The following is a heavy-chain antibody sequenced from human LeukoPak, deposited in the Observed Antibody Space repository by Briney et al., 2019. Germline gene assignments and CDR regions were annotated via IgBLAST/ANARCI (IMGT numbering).Heavy chain of an antibody. CDR2: IWYDGSNK. Sequence: GRSLRLSCAASGFTFSNYGMHWVRQAPGKGLEWMAVIWYDGSNKYFADSVKGRFTISRDNSKNTLYLEMNSLRVEDTAVYYCTRDVTSRYFDLWGRGTLATVSS. CDR3: TRDVTSRYFDL. CDR1: GFTFSNYG. V-gene: IGHV3-33*01. J-gene: IGHJ2*01. D-gene: IGHD2-21*02.